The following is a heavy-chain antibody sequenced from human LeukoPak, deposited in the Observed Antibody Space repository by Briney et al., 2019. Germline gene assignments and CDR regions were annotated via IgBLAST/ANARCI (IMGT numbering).Heavy chain of an antibody. Sequence: GASVKVSCKASEGTFSSYAISWVRQAPGQGLEWMGRIIPILGIANYAQKFQGRVTITADKSTSTAYMELSSLRSEDTAVYYCAGDTAMARGLLWGQGPLVTVSS. CDR3: AGDTAMARGLL. CDR2: IIPILGIA. CDR1: EGTFSSYA. J-gene: IGHJ4*02. D-gene: IGHD5-18*01. V-gene: IGHV1-69*04.